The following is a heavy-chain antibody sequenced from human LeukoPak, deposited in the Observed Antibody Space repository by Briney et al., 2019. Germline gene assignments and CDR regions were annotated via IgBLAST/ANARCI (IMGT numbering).Heavy chain of an antibody. CDR3: ARGRNRGSYTLSY. Sequence: GSSVKVSCKASGGTFSSYTISWVRQAPGQGLEWMGRIIPILGIANYAQKFQGRVTITADKSTSTAYMELSSLRSEDTAVYYRARGRNRGSYTLSYWGQGTLVTVSS. D-gene: IGHD1-26*01. CDR2: IIPILGIA. V-gene: IGHV1-69*02. CDR1: GGTFSSYT. J-gene: IGHJ4*02.